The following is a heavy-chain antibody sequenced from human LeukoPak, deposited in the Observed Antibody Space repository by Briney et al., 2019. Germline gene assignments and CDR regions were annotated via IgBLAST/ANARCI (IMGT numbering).Heavy chain of an antibody. D-gene: IGHD4-23*01. V-gene: IGHV2-5*02. CDR3: AHSCGGGNSAYFDH. J-gene: IGHJ4*02. Sequence: SGPTLVNPTQTLTLTCTFSKFSLSTNAVGMGWIRQPPGETLECHAVFYWDEDKRYRPSLKSRLTIIKDPYKNQVVLTMPNMDPVDTATYYCAHSCGGGNSAYFDHWGQGTLVTVSS. CDR1: KFSLSTNAVG. CDR2: FYWDEDK.